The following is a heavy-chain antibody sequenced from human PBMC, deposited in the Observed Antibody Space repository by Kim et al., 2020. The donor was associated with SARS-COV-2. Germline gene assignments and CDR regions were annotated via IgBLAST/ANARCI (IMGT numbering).Heavy chain of an antibody. D-gene: IGHD1-7*01. J-gene: IGHJ6*02. CDR1: GYSISSGYY. CDR2: IHHSGST. Sequence: SETLSLTCTVSGYSISSGYYWGWIRQPPGKGLEGIGSIHHSGSTYYNPSLKSRVTISIDTSKNQFSLRLSSVTAADTAVYYCARALGIIGTIDYYYGMDVWGRGTTVTVSS. CDR3: ARALGIIGTIDYYYGMDV. V-gene: IGHV4-38-2*02.